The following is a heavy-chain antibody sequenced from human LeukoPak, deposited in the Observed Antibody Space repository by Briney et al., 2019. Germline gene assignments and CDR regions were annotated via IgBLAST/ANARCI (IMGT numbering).Heavy chain of an antibody. CDR3: AKIPSASWYFDL. Sequence: GGSLRLSCVASGFSFNTYWMSWVRQAPGKGLEWVANIKQDGSEKYYVDSVKGRFTISRDNAKNSLYLQMNSLRAEDTAVYYCAKIPSASWYFDLWGRGTLVTVSS. V-gene: IGHV3-7*01. CDR1: GFSFNTYW. D-gene: IGHD2-2*01. J-gene: IGHJ2*01. CDR2: IKQDGSEK.